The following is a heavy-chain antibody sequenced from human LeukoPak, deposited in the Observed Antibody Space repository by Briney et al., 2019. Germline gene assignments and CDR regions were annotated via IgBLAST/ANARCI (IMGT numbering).Heavy chain of an antibody. Sequence: SETLSLTCTVSGGSISSTSYYWSWIRQHPGKGLEWIGYIYYSGSTYYNPSLKSRVTISVDTSKNQFSLKLSSVTAADTAVYYCARDSTVTPYYYYGMDVWGQGTTVTVSS. J-gene: IGHJ6*02. D-gene: IGHD4-17*01. CDR3: ARDSTVTPYYYYGMDV. V-gene: IGHV4-31*03. CDR2: IYYSGST. CDR1: GGSISSTSYY.